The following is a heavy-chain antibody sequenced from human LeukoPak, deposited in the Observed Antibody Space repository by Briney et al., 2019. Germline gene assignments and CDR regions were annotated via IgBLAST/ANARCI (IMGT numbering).Heavy chain of an antibody. J-gene: IGHJ6*02. D-gene: IGHD3-10*01. Sequence: PSQTLSLTCTVSGGSISSDGYSWNWIRQPPGKGLEWIGYIYHSGSTYYNPSLKSRVTISVDRSKNQFSLKLSSVTAADTAVYYCARTGMDLGEGGMDVWGQGTTVTVSS. V-gene: IGHV4-30-2*01. CDR3: ARTGMDLGEGGMDV. CDR2: IYHSGST. CDR1: GGSISSDGYS.